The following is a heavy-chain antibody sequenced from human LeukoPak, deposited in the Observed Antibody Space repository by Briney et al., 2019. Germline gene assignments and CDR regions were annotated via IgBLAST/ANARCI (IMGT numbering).Heavy chain of an antibody. CDR2: ISSSGVTI. CDR1: GFTFSSYE. J-gene: IGHJ6*03. D-gene: IGHD3-10*01. Sequence: QSGGSLRLSCAASGFTFSSYEMNWVRQAPGKGLEWVSYISSSGVTIYYADSVKGRFTISRDNAKNSLYLQMNSLRAEDTAVYYCTYGSGSYKPSYYYYYMDVWGKGTTVTVSS. CDR3: TYGSGSYKPSYYYYYMDV. V-gene: IGHV3-48*03.